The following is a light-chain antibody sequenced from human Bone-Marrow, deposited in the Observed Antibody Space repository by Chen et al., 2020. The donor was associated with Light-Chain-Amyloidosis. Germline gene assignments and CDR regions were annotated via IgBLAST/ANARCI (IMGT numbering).Light chain of an antibody. V-gene: IGLV3-21*02. CDR1: NTGSTS. Sequence: SYVLTQPSSGSIVLGQMATIACGGNNTGSTSVHWYQQTPGQAPLLVVYDNSDRPSGIPERLAGSNSGNTATQTISRGEDGDEADYYCQVWDRNSDRPVCGGGTKLAGL. J-gene: IGLJ3*02. CDR3: QVWDRNSDRPV. CDR2: DNS.